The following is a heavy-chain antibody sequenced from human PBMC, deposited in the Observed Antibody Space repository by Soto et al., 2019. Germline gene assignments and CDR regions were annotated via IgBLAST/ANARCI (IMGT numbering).Heavy chain of an antibody. CDR2: IYYRGST. Sequence: QVQLQESGPGLVKPSETLSLTCTVSGGSLSSYYWSWIRQPPGKGLEWIGYIYYRGSTNYNPSLKSRVPISVDTSKNQFSLKLTSVTAADTAVYYCARRYGSAFDIWGQGTMVTVSS. D-gene: IGHD3-10*01. V-gene: IGHV4-59*01. CDR3: ARRYGSAFDI. CDR1: GGSLSSYY. J-gene: IGHJ3*02.